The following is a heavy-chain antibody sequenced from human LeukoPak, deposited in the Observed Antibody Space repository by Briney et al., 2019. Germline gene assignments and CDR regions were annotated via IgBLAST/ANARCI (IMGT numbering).Heavy chain of an antibody. CDR3: ARGGVYSTSAVDY. Sequence: PGGSLRLSCAASGFTFSSYSMNWVRQAPGKGLEWVSCISSSSSYIYYADSVKGGFTISRDNAKNTLYLQMNSLRAEDTAVYYCARGGVYSTSAVDYWGQGTLVTVSS. CDR1: GFTFSSYS. V-gene: IGHV3-21*01. J-gene: IGHJ4*02. CDR2: ISSSSSYI. D-gene: IGHD6-6*01.